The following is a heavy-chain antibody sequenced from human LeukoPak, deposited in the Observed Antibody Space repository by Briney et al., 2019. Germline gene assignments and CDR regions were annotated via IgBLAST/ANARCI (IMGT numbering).Heavy chain of an antibody. CDR1: GGSISSYY. V-gene: IGHV4-59*01. CDR2: IYYSGRT. D-gene: IGHD2-15*01. Sequence: SETLSLTCTVSGGSISSYYWSWIRQPPGKGLEWIGYIYYSGRTNYNPSLKSRVTISVDTSKNQFSLKLSSVTAADTAVYYCTRKETYCSGGSCYSPWFDPWGQGTLVTVSS. CDR3: TRKETYCSGGSCYSPWFDP. J-gene: IGHJ5*02.